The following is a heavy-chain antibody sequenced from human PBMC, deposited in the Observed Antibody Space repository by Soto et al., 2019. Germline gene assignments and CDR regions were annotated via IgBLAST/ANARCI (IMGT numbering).Heavy chain of an antibody. Sequence: QLQLQESGPGLVKPSETLSLTCTVSGGSISSSSYYWGWIRQPPGKGLEWIGSIYYSGSTYYNPSLKSRGTVSVDTSKNQFSRKLSSVTAADTAVYYCARRTVTTSGVCWFDPWGQGTLVTVSS. J-gene: IGHJ5*02. D-gene: IGHD4-17*01. CDR1: GGSISSSSYY. V-gene: IGHV4-39*01. CDR2: IYYSGST. CDR3: ARRTVTTSGVCWFDP.